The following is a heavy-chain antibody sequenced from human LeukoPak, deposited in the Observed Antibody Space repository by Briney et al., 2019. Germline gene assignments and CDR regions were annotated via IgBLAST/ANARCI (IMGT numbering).Heavy chain of an antibody. V-gene: IGHV3-7*01. CDR2: IKQDGSEK. CDR1: GFSFSRYW. J-gene: IGHJ4*02. D-gene: IGHD4-17*01. CDR3: ARRDGDYNLGNFDY. Sequence: PGGSLRLSCAASGFSFSRYWMSWVRQAPGKGLEWVANIKQDGSEKYYVDSVKGRFTISRDNAKNSLYLQMNSLRAEDTAVYYCARRDGDYNLGNFDYWGQGTLVTVSS.